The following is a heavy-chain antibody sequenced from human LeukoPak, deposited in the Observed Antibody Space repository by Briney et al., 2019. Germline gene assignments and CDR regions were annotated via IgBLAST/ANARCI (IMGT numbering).Heavy chain of an antibody. D-gene: IGHD5-24*01. CDR3: AKVREMATIRYYFDY. CDR2: ISGSGGST. V-gene: IGHV3-23*01. CDR1: GFTFSSYA. Sequence: GGSLRLSCAASGFTFSSYAMNWVRQAPGKGLEWVSAISGSGGSTYYADSVKSRFTISRDNSKNTLYLQMNSLRAEDTAVYYCAKVREMATIRYYFDYWGQGTLVTVSS. J-gene: IGHJ4*02.